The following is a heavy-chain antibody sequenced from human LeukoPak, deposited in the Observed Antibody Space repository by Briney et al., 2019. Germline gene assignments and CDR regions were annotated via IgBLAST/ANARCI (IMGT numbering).Heavy chain of an antibody. D-gene: IGHD6-6*01. CDR2: IIPILGIA. Sequence: GASVKVSCKASGGTFSSYAISWVRPAPGQGLEWMGRIIPILGIANYAQKFQGRVTMTRDTSTSTVYMELSSLKSEDMAVYYCARYSSSSSLDYWGQGTLVTVSS. CDR1: GGTFSSYA. J-gene: IGHJ4*02. V-gene: IGHV1-69*04. CDR3: ARYSSSSSLDY.